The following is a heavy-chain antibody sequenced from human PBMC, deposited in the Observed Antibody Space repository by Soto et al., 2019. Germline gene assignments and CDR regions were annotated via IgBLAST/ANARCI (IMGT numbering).Heavy chain of an antibody. Sequence: LRLSCAASGFTFSSYEMNWVRQAPGKGLEWVSYISSGGTTIYYADSVKGRFTISRDNAKNSLDLQMNSLRADDTAIYYCARALDFWSGYLSDWGQGTLVTVSS. V-gene: IGHV3-48*03. CDR1: GFTFSSYE. D-gene: IGHD3-3*01. J-gene: IGHJ4*02. CDR2: ISSGGTTI. CDR3: ARALDFWSGYLSD.